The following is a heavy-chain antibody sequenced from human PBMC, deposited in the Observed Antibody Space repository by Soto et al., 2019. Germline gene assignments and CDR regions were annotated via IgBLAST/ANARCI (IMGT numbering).Heavy chain of an antibody. CDR1: GFTFSSYG. CDR3: ARDPRGQQLVRYQPLLPIGDY. V-gene: IGHV3-33*01. CDR2: IWYDGSNK. D-gene: IGHD6-13*01. Sequence: TGGSLRLSCAASGFTFSSYGMHWVRQAPGKGLEWVAVIWYDGSNKYYADSVKGRFTISRDNSKNTLYLQMNSLRAEDTAVYYCARDPRGQQLVRYQPLLPIGDYWGQGTLVTVSS. J-gene: IGHJ4*02.